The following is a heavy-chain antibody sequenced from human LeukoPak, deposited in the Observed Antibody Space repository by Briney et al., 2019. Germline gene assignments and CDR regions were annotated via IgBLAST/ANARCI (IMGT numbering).Heavy chain of an antibody. Sequence: GGSLRLSCAASGFTFSSYWMSWVRQAPGKGLEWVANMKQDGSEKYYVDSVKGRFTISRDNAKNSLYLQMNSLRAEDTAVYYCAREGPLLWFGEGYYGMDVWGQGTTVTVSS. CDR1: GFTFSSYW. CDR3: AREGPLLWFGEGYYGMDV. CDR2: MKQDGSEK. J-gene: IGHJ6*02. V-gene: IGHV3-7*01. D-gene: IGHD3-10*01.